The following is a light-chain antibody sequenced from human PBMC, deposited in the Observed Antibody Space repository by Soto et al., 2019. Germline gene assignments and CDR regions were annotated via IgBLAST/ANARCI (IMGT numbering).Light chain of an antibody. CDR2: LNSDGSH. V-gene: IGLV4-69*01. Sequence: QLVLTQPPSASASLGASVKLTCTLSSGHNSYAIAWYQQQPEKGPRYLMKLNSDGSHSKGDGIPDRFSGSSSGAERYLTISSLQSEDEADYYCQTWSTDIRVFGGGTQLTVL. J-gene: IGLJ3*02. CDR3: QTWSTDIRV. CDR1: SGHNSYA.